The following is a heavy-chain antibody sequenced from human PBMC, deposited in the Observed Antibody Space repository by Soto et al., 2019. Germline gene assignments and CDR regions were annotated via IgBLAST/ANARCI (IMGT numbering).Heavy chain of an antibody. CDR3: ARVVVAATGPYYYYGMDV. CDR2: IDPSDSYT. V-gene: IGHV5-10-1*01. J-gene: IGHJ6*02. CDR1: GYSFTSYW. D-gene: IGHD2-15*01. Sequence: PGEALKISCKGSGYSFTSYWISWVRQMPGKXXEWMGRIDPSDSYTNYSPSFQGHVTISADKSISTAYLQWSSLKASDTAMYYCARVVVAATGPYYYYGMDVWGQGTTVTSP.